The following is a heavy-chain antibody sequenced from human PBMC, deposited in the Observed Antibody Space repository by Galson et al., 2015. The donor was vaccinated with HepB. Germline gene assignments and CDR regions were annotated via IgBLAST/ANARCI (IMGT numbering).Heavy chain of an antibody. CDR3: ATGYSSGWYGRADAFDI. CDR1: GGTFSSYA. CDR2: IIPILGIA. Sequence: SVKVSCKASGGTFSSYAISWVRQAPGQGLEWMGRIIPILGIANYAQKFQGRVTITADKSTSTAYMELSSLRSEDTAVYYCATGYSSGWYGRADAFDIWGQGTMVTVSS. V-gene: IGHV1-69*04. J-gene: IGHJ3*02. D-gene: IGHD6-19*01.